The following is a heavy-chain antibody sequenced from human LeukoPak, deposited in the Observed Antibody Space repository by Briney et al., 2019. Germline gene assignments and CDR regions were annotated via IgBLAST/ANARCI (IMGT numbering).Heavy chain of an antibody. CDR2: IYSDGDT. CDR3: ARDSGFWLY. V-gene: IGHV4-39*07. CDR1: GDSITSGSYY. Sequence: SETLSLTCTVSGDSITSGSYYWGWIRQTPGKELEWIGNIYSDGDTSFNPSLKSRITMSVDTSKNQFSLKLNSVTAADTAVYFCARDSGFWLYWGQGTLVSVSS. D-gene: IGHD3-22*01. J-gene: IGHJ4*02.